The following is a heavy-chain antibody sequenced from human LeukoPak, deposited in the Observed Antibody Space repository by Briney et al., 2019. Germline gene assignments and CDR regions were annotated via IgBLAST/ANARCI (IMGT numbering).Heavy chain of an antibody. Sequence: PSETLSLTCTVSGGSISSYSWTWIRQAPGKGLEWIGNISYTGNTNYNPSLKSRVTMSVDTSKNQFSLNLSAVTPADTALYYCARDSGNYGGDWFDPWGQGTLVTVSS. CDR3: ARDSGNYGGDWFDP. D-gene: IGHD1-26*01. V-gene: IGHV4-59*01. CDR1: GGSISSYS. J-gene: IGHJ5*02. CDR2: ISYTGNT.